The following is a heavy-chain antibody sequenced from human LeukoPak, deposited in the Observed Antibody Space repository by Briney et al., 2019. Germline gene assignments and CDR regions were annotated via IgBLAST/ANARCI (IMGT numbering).Heavy chain of an antibody. CDR2: IKRDGSET. J-gene: IGHJ5*02. Sequence: GGSLRLSCAASGFIFSSYWMSWVRQAPGKGLEWVASIKRDGSETYYEDSVKGRFTISRDNAKNSLYLQMNSLRAEDTAVYYCARDLPLDYGDYEGAWFDPWGQGTLVTVSS. V-gene: IGHV3-7*01. CDR1: GFIFSSYW. CDR3: ARDLPLDYGDYEGAWFDP. D-gene: IGHD4-17*01.